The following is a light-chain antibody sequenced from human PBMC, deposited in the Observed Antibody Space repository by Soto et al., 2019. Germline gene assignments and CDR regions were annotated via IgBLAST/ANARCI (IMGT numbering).Light chain of an antibody. CDR2: DAS. CDR1: QSVSSY. Sequence: EIVLTQSPATLSLSPGERATLSCRASQSVSSYLAWYQQKPGQAPRLLIYDASNRATSIPARFTGSGSGTDFTLTISSLESEDVAVYYCQQRSNWTPGLTFGPGTKVDIK. CDR3: QQRSNWTPGLT. J-gene: IGKJ3*01. V-gene: IGKV3-11*01.